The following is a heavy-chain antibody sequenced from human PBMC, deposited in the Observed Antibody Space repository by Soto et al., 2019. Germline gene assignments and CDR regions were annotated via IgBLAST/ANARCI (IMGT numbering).Heavy chain of an antibody. D-gene: IGHD2-15*01. Sequence: HLQLQESGPGLVKPSETLSLTCTVSGGSISSSSYYWGWIRQPPGKGLEWIGSIYYSGSTYYNPSLKSRVTISVDTSKNQFSLKLSSVTAADTAVYYCASLRYCSGGSCYLSDYYYYGMDVGGQGTTVTVSS. CDR2: IYYSGST. V-gene: IGHV4-39*01. CDR3: ASLRYCSGGSCYLSDYYYYGMDV. CDR1: GGSISSSSYY. J-gene: IGHJ6*02.